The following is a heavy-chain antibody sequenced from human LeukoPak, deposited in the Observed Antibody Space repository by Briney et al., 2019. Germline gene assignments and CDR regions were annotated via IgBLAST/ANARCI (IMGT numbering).Heavy chain of an antibody. D-gene: IGHD1-26*01. J-gene: IGHJ4*02. CDR1: GYTFTSYG. CDR2: ISAYNGNT. Sequence: GSVKVACKASGYTFTSYGISWVRQAPGQGLEWMGWISAYNGNTNYAQKLQGRVTMTTDTSTSTAYMELRSLRSDGTAVYYCARVMDGSYFVDYWGQGTLVTVSS. V-gene: IGHV1-18*01. CDR3: ARVMDGSYFVDY.